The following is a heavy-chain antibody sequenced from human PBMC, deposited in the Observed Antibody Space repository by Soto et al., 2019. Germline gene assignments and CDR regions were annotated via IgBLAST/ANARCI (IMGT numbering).Heavy chain of an antibody. CDR2: IYYSGST. CDR3: AREGYCSGGSSPVAFDI. J-gene: IGHJ3*02. CDR1: GGSVSSGSYY. D-gene: IGHD2-15*01. Sequence: SETLSLTCTVSGGSVSSGSYYWSWIRQPPGKGLEWIGYIYYSGSTNYNPSLKSRVTISVDTSKNQFSLKLSSVTAADTAVYYWAREGYCSGGSSPVAFDILGQGTMVT. V-gene: IGHV4-61*01.